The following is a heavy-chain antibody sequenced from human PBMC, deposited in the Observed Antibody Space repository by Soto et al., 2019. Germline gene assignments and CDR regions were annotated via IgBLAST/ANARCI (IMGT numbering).Heavy chain of an antibody. Sequence: PSETLSITCKIFRGSISRSSYYWGWIRQPPGKGLEWIGSIYYSGSTYYNPSLKSRVTISVDTSKNQFSLKLSSVTAADTAVYYCARVCFGDIDSWGLGTLVTVSS. V-gene: IGHV4-39*01. D-gene: IGHD2-21*01. J-gene: IGHJ4*02. CDR2: IYYSGST. CDR1: RGSISRSSYY. CDR3: ARVCFGDIDS.